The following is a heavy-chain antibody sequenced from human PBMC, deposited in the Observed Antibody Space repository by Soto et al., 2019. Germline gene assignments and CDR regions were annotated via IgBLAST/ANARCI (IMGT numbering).Heavy chain of an antibody. CDR1: GYTFTSYG. J-gene: IGHJ1*01. Sequence: QVQLVQSGPDLKRPGASMKVSCKASGYTFTSYGISWVRQAPGQGLEWMAWISPLKGRTQYSQKAQGRVTLSTDTSSNPAYMEMTTLRVDDPAVYYCAMDYGDRPEYFKHWGQGTLVTVS. CDR2: ISPLKGRT. D-gene: IGHD4-17*01. CDR3: AMDYGDRPEYFKH. V-gene: IGHV1-18*04.